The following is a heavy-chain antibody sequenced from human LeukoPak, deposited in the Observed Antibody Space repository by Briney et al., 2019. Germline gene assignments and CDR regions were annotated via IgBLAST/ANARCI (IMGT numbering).Heavy chain of an antibody. D-gene: IGHD2-15*01. J-gene: IGHJ4*02. CDR1: GFTLSRYD. CDR2: ISYDGSDK. CDR3: ARDRGYCSGGSCYSAFDY. V-gene: IGHV3-30*04. Sequence: GGSLRLSCAAPGFTLSRYDMHWVRQAPGKGLEWVAIISYDGSDKYYADSVKGRFTISRDNSKNTLYVQMNSLGPEDTALYYCARDRGYCSGGSCYSAFDYWGQGTLVTVSS.